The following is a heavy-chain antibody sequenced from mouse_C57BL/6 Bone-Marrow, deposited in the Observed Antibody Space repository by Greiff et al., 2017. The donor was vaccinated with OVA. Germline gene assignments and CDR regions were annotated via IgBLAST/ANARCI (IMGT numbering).Heavy chain of an antibody. Sequence: QVQLQQPGAELVKPGASVKLSCTASGYTFTSYWMHWVQQRPGQGLEWIGMIHPNSGSTNYNEKFKSQAILTVDKSTSKTYMQLSNLTMEEPEVDYCARANYGSSPWLAYWGQGTLVTVSA. J-gene: IGHJ3*01. CDR3: ARANYGSSPWLAY. V-gene: IGHV1-64*01. D-gene: IGHD1-1*01. CDR1: GYTFTSYW. CDR2: IHPNSGST.